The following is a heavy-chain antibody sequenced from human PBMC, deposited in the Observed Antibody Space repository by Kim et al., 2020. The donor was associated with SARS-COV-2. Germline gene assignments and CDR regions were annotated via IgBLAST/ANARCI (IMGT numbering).Heavy chain of an antibody. Sequence: SETLSLTCTVSGGSISSYYWSWIRQPPWKGLEWIGYIYYSGSTNYNPSLKSRVTISVDTSKNQFSLKLSSVTAADTAVYYCARALDFGVVIHDAFDIWGQGTMVTVSS. CDR1: GGSISSYY. CDR2: IYYSGST. D-gene: IGHD3-3*01. J-gene: IGHJ3*02. V-gene: IGHV4-59*13. CDR3: ARALDFGVVIHDAFDI.